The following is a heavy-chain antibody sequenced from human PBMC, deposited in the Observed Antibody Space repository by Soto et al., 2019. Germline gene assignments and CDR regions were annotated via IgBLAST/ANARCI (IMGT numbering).Heavy chain of an antibody. V-gene: IGHV4-59*01. CDR1: SISTYY. CDR2: IYYMGRT. D-gene: IGHD1-26*01. CDR3: ARDAVGATHFDY. Sequence: SETLSLTCTVDSISTYYWNWIRQPPGKGLEWIGYIYYMGRTNYNSSLKSRVTISIDTSKNQFSLKLSSVTAADTAIYYCARDAVGATHFDYWGQGAPVTVSS. J-gene: IGHJ4*02.